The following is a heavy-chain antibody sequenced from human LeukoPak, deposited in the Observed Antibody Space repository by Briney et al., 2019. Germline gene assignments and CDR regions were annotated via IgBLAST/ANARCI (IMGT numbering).Heavy chain of an antibody. CDR2: ISGSGGST. CDR3: AELGITMIGGV. Sequence: QSGGSLRLSCAASGFTFSSYGMSWVRQAPGKGLEWVSAISGSGGSTYYADSVKGRFTISRDNAKNSLYLQMNSLRAEDTAVYYCAELGITMIGGVWGKGTTVTISS. V-gene: IGHV3-23*01. CDR1: GFTFSSYG. J-gene: IGHJ6*04. D-gene: IGHD3-10*02.